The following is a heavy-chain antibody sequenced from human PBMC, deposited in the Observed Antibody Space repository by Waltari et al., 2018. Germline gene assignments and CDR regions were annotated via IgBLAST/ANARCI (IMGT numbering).Heavy chain of an antibody. D-gene: IGHD2-8*01. CDR1: GFTFSNYG. V-gene: IGHV3-33*08. CDR3: AANFDF. Sequence: QVQLVQSGGGVVQPGRSLRLSCAASGFTFSNYGMHWVRQAPGKGLEWVAVIWHDGSNEYYGDSVKGRFTIYRDNSKNMLYLQMNSLRAEDTAMYYCAANFDFWGQGTLVTVSS. CDR2: IWHDGSNE. J-gene: IGHJ4*02.